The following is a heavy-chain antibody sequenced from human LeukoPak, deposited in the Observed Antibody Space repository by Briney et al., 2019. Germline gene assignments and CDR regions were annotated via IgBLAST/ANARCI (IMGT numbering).Heavy chain of an antibody. J-gene: IGHJ4*02. V-gene: IGHV3-33*06. CDR2: IWSDGSNK. D-gene: IGHD2-15*01. CDR3: AKDGDCSGGSCYPTFDY. CDR1: GFTFSSYG. Sequence: GGSLRLSCAASGFTFSSYGMHWVRQAPGKGLEWVAVIWSDGSNKYYADSVKGRFTISRDNSKNTLYLQMNSLRAEDTAVYYCAKDGDCSGGSCYPTFDYWGQGTLVTVSS.